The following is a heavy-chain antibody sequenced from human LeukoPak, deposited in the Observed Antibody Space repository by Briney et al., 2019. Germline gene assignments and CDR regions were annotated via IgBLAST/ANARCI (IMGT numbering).Heavy chain of an antibody. CDR1: GFTFDDYA. Sequence: GGSLRLSCAASGFTFDDYAMHWVRQAPGKGLGWVSGISWNSGSIGYADSVKGRFTISRDNAKNSLYLQMNSLRAEDTALYYCAKGYGDYTLPYYFDYWGQGTLVTVSS. D-gene: IGHD4-17*01. CDR3: AKGYGDYTLPYYFDY. CDR2: ISWNSGSI. V-gene: IGHV3-9*01. J-gene: IGHJ4*02.